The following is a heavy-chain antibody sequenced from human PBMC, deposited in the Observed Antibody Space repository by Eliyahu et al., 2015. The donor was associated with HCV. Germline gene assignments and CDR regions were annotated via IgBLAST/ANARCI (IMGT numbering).Heavy chain of an antibody. J-gene: IGHJ4*02. Sequence: QVQLVQSGAEVKKPGSSVKVSCKASGGTFSSYAISWVRQAPGQGLEWMGGIIPIFGTANYAQKFQGRVTITADKSTSTAYMELSSLRSEDTAVYYCARHRSLGLAQLYYFDYWGQGTLVTVSS. CDR3: ARHRSLGLAQLYYFDY. CDR1: GGTFSSYA. D-gene: IGHD3/OR15-3a*01. V-gene: IGHV1-69*06. CDR2: IIPIFGTA.